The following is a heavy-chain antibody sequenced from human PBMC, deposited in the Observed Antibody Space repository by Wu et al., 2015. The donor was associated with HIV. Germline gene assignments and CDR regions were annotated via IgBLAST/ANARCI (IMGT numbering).Heavy chain of an antibody. J-gene: IGHJ4*02. D-gene: IGHD1-26*01. Sequence: QVQLVQSGAEVKKPGASVKVSCRASGYSFSGYYMHWVRQAPGQGLEWMGWSNPNNGDTNYAQKFQGRVTMTKDTSISTAYMEISRLRSDDTAVYYCARGLGIVIPLDSWGQGTLVTVSS. CDR1: GYSFSGYY. CDR2: SNPNNGDT. V-gene: IGHV1-2*02. CDR3: ARGLGIVIPLDS.